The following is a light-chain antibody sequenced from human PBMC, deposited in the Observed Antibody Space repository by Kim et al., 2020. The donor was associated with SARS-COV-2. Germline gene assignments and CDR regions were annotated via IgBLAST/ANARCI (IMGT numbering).Light chain of an antibody. Sequence: SSELTQDPAVSVALGQTVRITCQGDSLRSYYASWYQQKPGQAPVLVIYGKNNRPSGIPDRFSGSSSGNTASLTITGAQAEDEADYYCNSRDSSGNHPFATGTKVTVL. V-gene: IGLV3-19*01. CDR1: SLRSYY. J-gene: IGLJ1*01. CDR2: GKN. CDR3: NSRDSSGNHP.